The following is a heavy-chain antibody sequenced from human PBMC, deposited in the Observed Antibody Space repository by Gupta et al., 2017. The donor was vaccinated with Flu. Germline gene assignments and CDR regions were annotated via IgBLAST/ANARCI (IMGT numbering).Heavy chain of an antibody. D-gene: IGHD6-13*01. CDR1: GYTFTSYA. CDR2: INAGNGNT. V-gene: IGHV1-3*01. CDR3: ARDGIAAEPSAPDY. J-gene: IGHJ4*02. Sequence: QVQLVQSGAEVKKPGASVKVSCKASGYTFTSYAMHWVRQAPGQRLEWMGWINAGNGNTKYSQKFQGRVTITRDTSASTAYMELSSLRSEDTAVYYCARDGIAAEPSAPDYWGQGTLVTVSS.